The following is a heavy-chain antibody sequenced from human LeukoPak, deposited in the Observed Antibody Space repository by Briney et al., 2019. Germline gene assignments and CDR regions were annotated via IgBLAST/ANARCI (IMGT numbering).Heavy chain of an antibody. D-gene: IGHD3-10*02. CDR1: GYTFTSYG. Sequence: ASVKVSCKASGYTFTSYGISWVRQAPGQGLEWMGWISAYNGNTNYAQKLQGRVTMTRNTSISTAYMELSSLRSEDTAVYYCARGHGMLDDAFDIWGQGTMVTVSS. CDR3: ARGHGMLDDAFDI. CDR2: ISAYNGNT. V-gene: IGHV1-18*01. J-gene: IGHJ3*02.